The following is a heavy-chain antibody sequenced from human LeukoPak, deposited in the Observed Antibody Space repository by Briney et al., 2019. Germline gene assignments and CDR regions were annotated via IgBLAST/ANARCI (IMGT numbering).Heavy chain of an antibody. CDR3: ARASRDGYNQNFDH. CDR2: IYPGGSET. CDR1: GYSFTTYW. J-gene: IGHJ4*02. Sequence: GESLKISCKGSGYSFTTYWIGWVRQMPGQGLEWMGVIYPGGSETRYDPSFQGQVTISADSSTSTAYLQWSSLRASGTAMYYCARASRDGYNQNFDHWGQGTLVTVSS. V-gene: IGHV5-51*01. D-gene: IGHD5-24*01.